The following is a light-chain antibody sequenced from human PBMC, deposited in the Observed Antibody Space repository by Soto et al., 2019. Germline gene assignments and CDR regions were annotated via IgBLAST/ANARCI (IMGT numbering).Light chain of an antibody. Sequence: QSVLTQPASVSGAPGQSITISCTGSSTDVGGYNYVSWYQQHPGKAPKVMIYEVSNRPSGVSNRFSGSKSGNTASLTISGLQAEDEADYYCSSYTSSSTYVFGTGTQVTVL. J-gene: IGLJ1*01. CDR1: STDVGGYNY. V-gene: IGLV2-14*01. CDR2: EVS. CDR3: SSYTSSSTYV.